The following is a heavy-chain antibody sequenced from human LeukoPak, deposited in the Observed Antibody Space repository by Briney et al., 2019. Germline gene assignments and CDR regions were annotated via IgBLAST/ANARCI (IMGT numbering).Heavy chain of an antibody. J-gene: IGHJ3*02. CDR1: GGSISSSSFY. D-gene: IGHD6-19*01. V-gene: IGHV4-39*01. Sequence: SETLSLTCTVSGGSISSSSFYWGWIRQSPGKGLEWIGSLYYSGSTYYNPSLKSRVTISVDTSKNQFSLKLSSVTAADTAVYYCARRLPYSSGWYMAFDIWGQGTMVTVSS. CDR2: LYYSGST. CDR3: ARRLPYSSGWYMAFDI.